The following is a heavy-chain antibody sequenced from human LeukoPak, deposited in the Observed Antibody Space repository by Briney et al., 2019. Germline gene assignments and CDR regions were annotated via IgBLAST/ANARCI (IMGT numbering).Heavy chain of an antibody. Sequence: GGSLRLSCAASGFTFSSYSMNWVRQAPAKGLEWVSSISSSSSYIYYADSVKGRFTISRDNAKNSLYLQMNSLRAEDTAVYYCASISGWYGFDYWGQGTLVTVSS. D-gene: IGHD6-19*01. CDR2: ISSSSSYI. CDR1: GFTFSSYS. J-gene: IGHJ4*02. V-gene: IGHV3-21*01. CDR3: ASISGWYGFDY.